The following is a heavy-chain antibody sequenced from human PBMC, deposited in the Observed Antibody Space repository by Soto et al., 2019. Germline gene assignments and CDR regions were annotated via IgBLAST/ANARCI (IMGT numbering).Heavy chain of an antibody. Sequence: GGSLRLSCAASGFTFSSAWINWVRQTPGRGLEWVGRIKSEADGSEEYYVDSVKGRFTISRDNTKNSLLLQMNSLRVEDTAVYYCARDLGYCSGGTCYAVLDYWGQGALVTVSS. CDR1: GFTFSSAW. J-gene: IGHJ4*02. CDR2: IKSEADGSEE. V-gene: IGHV3-7*03. CDR3: ARDLGYCSGGTCYAVLDY. D-gene: IGHD2-15*01.